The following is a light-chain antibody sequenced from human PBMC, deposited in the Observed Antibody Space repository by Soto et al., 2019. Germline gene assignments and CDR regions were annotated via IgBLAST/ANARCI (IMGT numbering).Light chain of an antibody. CDR1: SSNIGAGYD. J-gene: IGLJ1*01. CDR3: QSYDSSLSGFYV. V-gene: IGLV1-40*01. Sequence: QFALTQRPLLSGAPGQGVTFSSTGTSSNIGAGYDVHWYQQLPGTAPKLLIYGNSNRPSGVPDRFSGSKSGTSASLAITGLQAEGEADYYCQSYDSSLSGFYVFGTGTKVTVL. CDR2: GNS.